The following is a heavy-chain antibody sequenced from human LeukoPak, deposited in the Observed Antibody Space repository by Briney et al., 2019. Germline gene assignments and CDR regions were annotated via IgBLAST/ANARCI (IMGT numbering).Heavy chain of an antibody. CDR1: GYTFTSYG. V-gene: IGHV1-18*01. J-gene: IGHJ3*02. Sequence: ASVKVSCKASGYTFTSYGISWVRQAPGRGLEWMGWISAYNGNTNYAQKLQGRVTMTTDTSTSTAYMELRSLRSDDTAVYYCASFDSSGYYGRAAFDIWGQGTMVTVSS. CDR3: ASFDSSGYYGRAAFDI. D-gene: IGHD3-22*01. CDR2: ISAYNGNT.